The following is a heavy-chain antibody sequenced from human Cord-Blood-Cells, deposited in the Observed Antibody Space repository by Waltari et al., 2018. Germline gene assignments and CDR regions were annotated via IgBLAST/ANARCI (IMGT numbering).Heavy chain of an antibody. D-gene: IGHD2-2*01. CDR2: FDPEDGET. CDR3: ATDLKFGGRGTSCCNWFDP. V-gene: IGHV1-24*01. J-gene: IGHJ5*02. Sequence: QVQLVQSGAEVKKPGASVKVSCKVSGYTLTELSMHWVRQAPGKGLEWMGGFDPEDGETIYAPKFQGRVSMTEETSTDTAYMELSSLRSEDTAVYYCATDLKFGGRGTSCCNWFDPWGQGTLVTVSS. CDR1: GYTLTELS.